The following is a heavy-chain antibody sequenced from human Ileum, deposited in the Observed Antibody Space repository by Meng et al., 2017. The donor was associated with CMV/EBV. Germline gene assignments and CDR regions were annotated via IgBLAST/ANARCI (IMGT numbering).Heavy chain of an antibody. CDR1: TYSISSGYY. D-gene: IGHD3-10*01. V-gene: IGHV4-38-2*02. J-gene: IGHJ5*02. CDR3: VRDPARSGSYYNEGFQWFDP. CDR2: IYHSGST. Sequence: SETLSLTCTVSTYSISSGYYWGWIRQPPGKGLEWIGSIYHSGSTYYNPSLKSRVTISVDTSKNQFSLKLSSATAADTAVYYCVRDPARSGSYYNEGFQWFDPWGQGTLVTVSS.